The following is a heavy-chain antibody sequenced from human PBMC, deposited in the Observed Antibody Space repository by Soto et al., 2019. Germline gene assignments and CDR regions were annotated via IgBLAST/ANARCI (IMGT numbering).Heavy chain of an antibody. V-gene: IGHV3-66*01. Sequence: PGGSLRLSCAASGFTVSSYHMSWVRQAPGKGLEWVSVIYSAGSADFADSVKGRFTISRDNAKNSVDLQMNSLRDEDTAVYYCARSYYHDSSAYYYDYWGQGALVTVSS. CDR2: IYSAGSA. CDR3: ARSYYHDSSAYYYDY. J-gene: IGHJ4*02. D-gene: IGHD3-22*01. CDR1: GFTVSSYH.